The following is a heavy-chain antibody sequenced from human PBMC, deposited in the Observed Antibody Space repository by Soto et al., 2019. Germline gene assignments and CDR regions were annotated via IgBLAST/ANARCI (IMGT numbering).Heavy chain of an antibody. J-gene: IGHJ6*02. CDR1: GDSVSSNSAA. D-gene: IGHD3-10*01. V-gene: IGHV6-1*01. CDR2: TYYRSKWYN. CDR3: AREELRWVGDKSRVYYYGMDV. Sequence: SQTLSLTFAISGDSVSSNSAAWDWIRQSPSRGLEWLGRTYYRSKWYNDYAVSVKSRITINPDTSKNQFSLQMNSVTPEDTAVYYCAREELRWVGDKSRVYYYGMDVWGQGTTVTVSS.